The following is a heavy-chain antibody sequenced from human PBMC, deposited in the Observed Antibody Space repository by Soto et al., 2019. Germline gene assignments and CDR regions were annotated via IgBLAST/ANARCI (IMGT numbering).Heavy chain of an antibody. CDR2: ISAYNGNT. Sequence: ASVKVSCKASGYTFTSYGISWVRQAPGQGLEWMGWISAYNGNTNYAQKLQGRVTMTTDTSTSTAYMELRSLRSDDTAVYYCARAGYAYDFGSLNWFDPWGQGTLVTVSS. D-gene: IGHD3-3*01. V-gene: IGHV1-18*01. CDR3: ARAGYAYDFGSLNWFDP. CDR1: GYTFTSYG. J-gene: IGHJ5*02.